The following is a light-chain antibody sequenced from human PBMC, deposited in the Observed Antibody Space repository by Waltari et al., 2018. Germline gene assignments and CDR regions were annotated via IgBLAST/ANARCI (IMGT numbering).Light chain of an antibody. J-gene: IGLJ1*01. Sequence: SYELTQTPSVSVSPGQTATITCSGHELPRKYAYWFQQKSGQAPRLVIYEENKRPSGIPERFSGSSSGTVATLTITGAQVDDEADYYCYSSDSTGLRVFGGGTTVVVL. CDR2: EEN. V-gene: IGLV3-10*01. CDR3: YSSDSTGLRV. CDR1: ELPRKY.